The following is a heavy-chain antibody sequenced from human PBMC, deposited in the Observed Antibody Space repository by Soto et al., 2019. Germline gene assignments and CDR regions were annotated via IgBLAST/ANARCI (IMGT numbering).Heavy chain of an antibody. CDR3: ARGRLEWLSLDGMDV. CDR2: IIPIFGTA. CDR1: GGTFSSYA. Sequence: GAAVKVSCKASGGTFSSYAISWVRQAPGQGLEWMGGIIPIFGTANYAQKFQGRVTITADESTSTAYMELSSLRSEDTAVYYCARGRLEWLSLDGMDVWGQGTTVTVSS. J-gene: IGHJ6*02. V-gene: IGHV1-69*13. D-gene: IGHD3-3*01.